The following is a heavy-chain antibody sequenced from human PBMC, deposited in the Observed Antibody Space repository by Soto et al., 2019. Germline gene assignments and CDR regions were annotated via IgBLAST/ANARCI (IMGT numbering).Heavy chain of an antibody. J-gene: IGHJ6*02. CDR1: GGTFSTCA. V-gene: IGHV1-69*13. CDR2: IIPIFGTA. CDR3: ARSRAAAPPRVGMDV. D-gene: IGHD6-13*01. Sequence: ASVKVSCKASGGTFSTCAISWVRQAPGQGLEWMGGIIPIFGTANYAQKFQGRITITADESTSTAYMELSSLRSDDTAVYYCARSRAAAPPRVGMDVWGQGTTVTVSS.